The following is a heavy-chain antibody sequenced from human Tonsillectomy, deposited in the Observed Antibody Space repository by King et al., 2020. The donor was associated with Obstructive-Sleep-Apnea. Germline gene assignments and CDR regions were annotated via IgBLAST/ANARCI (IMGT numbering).Heavy chain of an antibody. D-gene: IGHD3-22*01. Sequence: VQLVESGGGLVKPGGSLRLSCAASGFTFSSYSMHWVRQAPGKGLEWVSSISSSTSYIYYADSVKGRFTISRDNAKNSLYLQMNSLRAEDTAVYYCARPDYYDSSGEPTGLFDYWGQGTLVTVSS. V-gene: IGHV3-21*01. J-gene: IGHJ4*02. CDR2: ISSSTSYI. CDR3: ARPDYYDSSGEPTGLFDY. CDR1: GFTFSSYS.